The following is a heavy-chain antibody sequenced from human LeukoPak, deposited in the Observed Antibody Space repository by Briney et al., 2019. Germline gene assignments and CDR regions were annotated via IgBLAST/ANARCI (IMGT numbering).Heavy chain of an antibody. CDR2: INPNSGGT. Sequence: ASVKVSCKASGYIFTGYYIHWVRQAPGQGLEWMGRINPNSGGTNYAQKFQGRVTMTRDTSISTAYMELSSLKSDDTAVYYRARDGEYDGSGYYLDYWGQGTLVTVSS. CDR3: ARDGEYDGSGYYLDY. D-gene: IGHD3-22*01. CDR1: GYIFTGYY. J-gene: IGHJ4*02. V-gene: IGHV1-2*06.